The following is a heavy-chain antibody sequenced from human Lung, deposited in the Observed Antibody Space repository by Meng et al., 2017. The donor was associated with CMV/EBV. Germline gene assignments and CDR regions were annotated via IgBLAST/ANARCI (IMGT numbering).Heavy chain of an antibody. CDR2: ISTSSTYI. Sequence: ESXKISXAASGFTFSSYSMNWVRQAPGKGLEWVSSISTSSTYIYYSDSVRGRFTISRDNAKNSVYLQMNSLRAEDTAVYYCAREGGSGGYCSTTTCSKGYYYYYGMDVWGQGXTVTVSS. J-gene: IGHJ6*02. D-gene: IGHD2-2*01. CDR3: AREGGSGGYCSTTTCSKGYYYYYGMDV. V-gene: IGHV3-21*01. CDR1: GFTFSSYS.